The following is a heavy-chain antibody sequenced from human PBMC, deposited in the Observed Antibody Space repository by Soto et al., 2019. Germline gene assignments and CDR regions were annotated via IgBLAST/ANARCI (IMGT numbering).Heavy chain of an antibody. CDR3: ARAPYCSSTSCYRGRPDAFDI. CDR2: IYYSGST. J-gene: IGHJ3*02. CDR1: GGSMISYY. Sequence: SETLSLTCTVSGGSMISYYWSWIRQPPGKGLEWIGYIYYSGSTNYNPSHKSRVTISVDTSKNQFSLKLSSVTAADTAVYYCARAPYCSSTSCYRGRPDAFDIWGQGTMVTVSS. V-gene: IGHV4-59*01. D-gene: IGHD2-2*01.